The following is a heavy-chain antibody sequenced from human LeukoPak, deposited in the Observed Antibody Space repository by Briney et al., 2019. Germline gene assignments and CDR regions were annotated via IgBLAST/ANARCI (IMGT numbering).Heavy chain of an antibody. J-gene: IGHJ4*02. CDR2: INPNSGGT. Sequence: GASVKVSCKASGYTFTSYDINWVRQATGQGLEWMGWINPNSGGTNYAQKFQGRVTMTRDTSISTAYMELSRLRSDDTAVYYCARDGQWELLMFFDYWGQGTLVTVSS. CDR3: ARDGQWELLMFFDY. CDR1: GYTFTSYD. D-gene: IGHD1-26*01. V-gene: IGHV1-2*02.